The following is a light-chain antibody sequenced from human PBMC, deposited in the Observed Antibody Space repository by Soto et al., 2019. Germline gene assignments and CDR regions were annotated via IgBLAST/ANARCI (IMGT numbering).Light chain of an antibody. J-gene: IGKJ4*01. V-gene: IGKV3-11*01. CDR2: DAS. CDR1: QSVSSY. Sequence: EIVLTQSPATLSLSPGERATLSCRASQSVSSYLAWYQQKPGQAPRLLIYDASNRATGIPARFSGSGSGTDFTLTISSLGTEEFAVNDCQHRSNGPSNIGEGTKVDIK. CDR3: QHRSNGPSN.